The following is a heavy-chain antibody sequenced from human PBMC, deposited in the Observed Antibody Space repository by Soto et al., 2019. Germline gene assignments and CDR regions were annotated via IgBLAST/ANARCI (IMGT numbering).Heavy chain of an antibody. J-gene: IGHJ4*02. CDR3: ARDTPPPGGLTIDY. V-gene: IGHV3-7*01. Sequence: EVQLVESGGGLVQPGGSLRLSCAASGFTFSSYWMSWVRQAPGKGLEWVANIKQYGSEKYYVDSVKGRFTISRDNAKNSLYLQMNSLRAEDTAVYYCARDTPPPGGLTIDYWGQGTLVTVSS. CDR1: GFTFSSYW. CDR2: IKQYGSEK.